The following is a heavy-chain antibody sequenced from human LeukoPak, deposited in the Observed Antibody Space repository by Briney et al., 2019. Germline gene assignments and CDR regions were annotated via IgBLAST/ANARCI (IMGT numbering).Heavy chain of an antibody. Sequence: GGSLRLSCAASGFTFSSFGMHWVCQAPGKGLEWVAPIRFDGSNEKYADSVKGRFTISRDNPKNTLYVQMNSLSAEDTALYYCAKGTAGIGVAGTFGYLDYWGQGTLVAVSS. J-gene: IGHJ4*02. D-gene: IGHD6-19*01. CDR2: IRFDGSNE. CDR3: AKGTAGIGVAGTFGYLDY. V-gene: IGHV3-30*02. CDR1: GFTFSSFG.